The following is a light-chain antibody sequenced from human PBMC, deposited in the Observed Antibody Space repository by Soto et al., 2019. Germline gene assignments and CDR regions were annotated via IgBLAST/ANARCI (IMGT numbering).Light chain of an antibody. CDR3: AAWDDSLNEGV. V-gene: IGLV2-11*01. CDR2: GVT. J-gene: IGLJ2*01. CDR1: SSDVGGYNY. Sequence: QSVLTQPRSVSGSPGQSVTISCTGTSSDVGGYNYVSWYQRHPGKAPKLIISGVTKRPSGVPDRFSGSKSGNTASLTISGLQAEDEADYYCAAWDDSLNEGVFGGGTKVTVL.